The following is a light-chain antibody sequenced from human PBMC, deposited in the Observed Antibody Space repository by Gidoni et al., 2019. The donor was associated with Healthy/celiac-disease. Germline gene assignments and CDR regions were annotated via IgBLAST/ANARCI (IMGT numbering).Light chain of an antibody. CDR3: AAWDDSLNGLYV. V-gene: IGLV1-44*01. J-gene: IGLJ1*01. Sequence: QSVLTQPPSASGPPGQRVPISCSGSSSHIGSNTVNWYQQPPGTAPKRLTYSNNQRPSGVPDRFSGSKSGTSASLAISGLQSEDEADYDCAAWDDSLNGLYVFGTGTKVTVL. CDR1: SSHIGSNT. CDR2: SNN.